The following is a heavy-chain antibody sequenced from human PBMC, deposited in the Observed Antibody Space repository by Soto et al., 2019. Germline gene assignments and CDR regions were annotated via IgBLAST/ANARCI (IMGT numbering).Heavy chain of an antibody. CDR1: GFTFSSYG. CDR2: SSATGAGT. CDR3: AKDRRAGGNYGFYSDF. D-gene: IGHD1-7*01. J-gene: IGHJ4*02. V-gene: IGHV3-23*01. Sequence: EVQLLESGGGLVQPGGSLRLSCAASGFTFSSYGMTWVRQAPGKVLEWVSFSSATGAGTYYADSVKGRFTISRDNSKNTLYLQMTSLRADDTAVYYCAKDRRAGGNYGFYSDFWGQGALVIVSS.